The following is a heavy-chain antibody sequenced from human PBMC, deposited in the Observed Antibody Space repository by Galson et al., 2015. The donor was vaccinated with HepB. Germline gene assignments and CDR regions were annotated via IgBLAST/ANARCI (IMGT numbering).Heavy chain of an antibody. J-gene: IGHJ4*02. V-gene: IGHV4-34*01. CDR2: INHSGST. CDR1: GGSFSGYY. D-gene: IGHD5-24*01. CDR3: ARAGMATMTGPDY. Sequence: LSLTCAVYGGSFSGYYWRWIRQPPGKGLEWIGEINHSGSTNYNPSLKSRVTISVDTSKNQFSLKLSSVTAADTAVYYCARAGMATMTGPDYWGQGTLVTVSS.